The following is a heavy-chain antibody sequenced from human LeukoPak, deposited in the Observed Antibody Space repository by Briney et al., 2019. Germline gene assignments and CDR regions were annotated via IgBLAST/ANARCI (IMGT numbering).Heavy chain of an antibody. D-gene: IGHD5-18*01. CDR1: GFTFSSYG. Sequence: GGSLRLSCAASGFTFSSYGMHWVRQAPGKGLEWVAFIRYDGSNKYYADSVKGRFTISRDTSKNTLYLQMNSLRAEDTAVYYCARVLFGYSYGYYFDYWGQGTLVTVSS. V-gene: IGHV3-30*02. CDR3: ARVLFGYSYGYYFDY. J-gene: IGHJ4*02. CDR2: IRYDGSNK.